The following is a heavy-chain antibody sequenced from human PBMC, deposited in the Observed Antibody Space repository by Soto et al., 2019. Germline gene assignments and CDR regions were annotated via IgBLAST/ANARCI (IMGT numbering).Heavy chain of an antibody. Sequence: GASVKVSCKASGYTFTSYAMHWVLQAPGQRLEWMGWINAGNGNTKYSQKFQGRVTITRDTSASTAYMELSSLRSEDTAVYYCARISGIVGASYFDYWGQGTLVTVSS. CDR2: INAGNGNT. CDR3: ARISGIVGASYFDY. J-gene: IGHJ4*02. V-gene: IGHV1-3*01. CDR1: GYTFTSYA. D-gene: IGHD1-26*01.